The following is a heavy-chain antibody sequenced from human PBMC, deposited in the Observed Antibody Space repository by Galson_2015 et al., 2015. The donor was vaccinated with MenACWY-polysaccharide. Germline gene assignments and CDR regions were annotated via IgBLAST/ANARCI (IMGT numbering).Heavy chain of an antibody. CDR2: ISGNGDNT. V-gene: IGHV3-23*01. J-gene: IGHJ4*02. CDR1: GFTFNNFA. Sequence: SLRLSCAASGFTFNNFAMSWVRQAPGKGLEWVSAISGNGDNTYYADSVRGRFTISRDTSRNTLYLQMRSLRADDTALYYRARISLQSRNFDFWGQGTLATVSS. CDR3: ARISLQSRNFDF.